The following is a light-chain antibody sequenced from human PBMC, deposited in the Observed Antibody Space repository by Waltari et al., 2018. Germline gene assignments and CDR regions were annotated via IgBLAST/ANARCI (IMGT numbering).Light chain of an antibody. V-gene: IGKV3-20*01. CDR3: QKYGSLWAT. CDR2: DAS. Sequence: EIMLTQSSGTLSLSPGERATLSCRTSHSISKYLAWYQHKPGQPPRLLIYDASSMAPGIPDRFSGGGDVTDFILSISRLEPEDFAGYYCQKYGSLWATFGKATKVEIK. CDR1: HSISKY. J-gene: IGKJ1*01.